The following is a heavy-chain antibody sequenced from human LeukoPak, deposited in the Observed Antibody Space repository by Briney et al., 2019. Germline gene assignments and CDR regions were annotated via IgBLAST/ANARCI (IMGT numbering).Heavy chain of an antibody. CDR1: GFTFSSYW. CDR3: ARAKYYGSGSYYDY. D-gene: IGHD3-10*01. CDR2: IKQDGSEK. J-gene: IGHJ4*02. V-gene: IGHV3-7*01. Sequence: GGSLRLSCAASGFTFSSYWMSWVRQAPGKGLEWVANIKQDGSEKYYVDSVKGRFTISRDNAKNSLYLQMNSLRAEDTAVYYCARAKYYGSGSYYDYWGQGTLVTVSS.